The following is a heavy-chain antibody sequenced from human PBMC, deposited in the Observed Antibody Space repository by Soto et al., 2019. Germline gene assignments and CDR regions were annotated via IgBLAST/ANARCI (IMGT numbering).Heavy chain of an antibody. CDR2: ISYDGSKK. Sequence: GGSLRLSCAASGFTFSRYGIHWVRQAPGKGLEWVAVISYDGSKKDYADSVEGRVSISRDNSKNMLYLQMNSLRADDTAVYYCASYYDSGSYYKDYYYYGMDVWGQGTTVTVSS. CDR3: ASYYDSGSYYKDYYYYGMDV. CDR1: GFTFSRYG. D-gene: IGHD3-10*01. V-gene: IGHV3-30*03. J-gene: IGHJ6*02.